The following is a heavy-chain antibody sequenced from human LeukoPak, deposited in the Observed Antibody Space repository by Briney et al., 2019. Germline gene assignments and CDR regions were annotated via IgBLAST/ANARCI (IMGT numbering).Heavy chain of an antibody. V-gene: IGHV4-31*03. CDR3: ARGGEGDPRERWFDP. CDR1: GGSISSGGYY. J-gene: IGHJ5*01. D-gene: IGHD2-21*02. CDR2: IYYSGST. Sequence: SETLSLTCTVSGGSISSGGYYWSWIRQHPGKGLEWIGYIYYSGSTYYNPSLKSRVTISVDTSKNQFSLKLSSVTAADTAVYYCARGGEGDPRERWFDPWGQGTLVTVSS.